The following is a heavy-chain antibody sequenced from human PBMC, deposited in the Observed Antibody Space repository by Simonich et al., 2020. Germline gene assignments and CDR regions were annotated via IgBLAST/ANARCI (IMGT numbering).Heavy chain of an antibody. CDR2: SNPSGGST. V-gene: IGHV1-46*03. J-gene: IGHJ4*02. CDR1: GYTFTSYY. Sequence: QVQLVQSGAEVKKPGASVKVSCKASGYTFTSYYMHWVRQAPGQGLEWMGKSNPSGGSTSNAQKFQGRVTMTRDTSTSTVYMELSSLRSEDTAVYYCARRHSSSRTFDYWGQGTLVTVSS. D-gene: IGHD6-6*01. CDR3: ARRHSSSRTFDY.